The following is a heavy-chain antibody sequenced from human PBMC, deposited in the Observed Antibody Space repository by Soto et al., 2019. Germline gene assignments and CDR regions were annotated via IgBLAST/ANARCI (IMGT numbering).Heavy chain of an antibody. V-gene: IGHV4-59*01. CDR3: ARGGEASPRGIDY. CDR1: GGSLSSYY. Sequence: SETLSPTCTVSGGSLSSYYWSWIREPPGKGLEWIGYIYYSGSTKYNPSLKSRVTISVDTSKNQFSLKLSSVTAADTAVCYCARGGEASPRGIDYWGQGTLVTVSS. D-gene: IGHD1-26*01. CDR2: IYYSGST. J-gene: IGHJ4*02.